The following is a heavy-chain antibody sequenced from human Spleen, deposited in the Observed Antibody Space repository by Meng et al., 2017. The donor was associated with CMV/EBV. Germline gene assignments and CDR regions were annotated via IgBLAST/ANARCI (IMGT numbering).Heavy chain of an antibody. D-gene: IGHD7-27*01. V-gene: IGHV3-21*01. J-gene: IGHJ3*02. Sequence: GGSPRLSCAASGFDFSTYSMSWVRQAPGKGLEWVSSISSTRTYIYYADSVKGRFTISRDNARNSLYLQMNSLRAEDTALYYCARNLRMGTWGDDAFDIWGQGTMVTVSS. CDR2: ISSTRTYI. CDR3: ARNLRMGTWGDDAFDI. CDR1: GFDFSTYS.